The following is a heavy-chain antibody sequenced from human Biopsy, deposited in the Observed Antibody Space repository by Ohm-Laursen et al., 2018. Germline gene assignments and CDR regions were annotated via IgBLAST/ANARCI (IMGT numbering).Heavy chain of an antibody. J-gene: IGHJ5*02. V-gene: IGHV4-59*07. CDR2: VYNGGIT. CDR3: ARTPRDSFWSGSYKRGLWFDP. Sequence: SDTLSLTCTVSGGSIRSDYWSWIRQSPRKGLEWIGHVYNGGITNYNPSLKSRVTISKDTSKNQFSLQVNSVTAADTAVYYCARTPRDSFWSGSYKRGLWFDPWGQGTLVTVSS. D-gene: IGHD3-3*01. CDR1: GGSIRSDY.